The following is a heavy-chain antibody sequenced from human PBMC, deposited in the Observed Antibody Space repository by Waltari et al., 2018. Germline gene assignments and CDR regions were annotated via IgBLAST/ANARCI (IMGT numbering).Heavy chain of an antibody. D-gene: IGHD3-16*01. CDR1: GGSFSGYY. J-gene: IGHJ4*02. V-gene: IGHV4-34*01. CDR3: ARGWGGFDY. CDR2: SNHSAST. Sequence: QVQLQQWGAGLLKPSETLSLTCAVYGGSFSGYYWSWIRQPPGKGLEWVGESNHSASTNYNPSLKSRVTISVDTSKNQFSLKLSSVTAADTAVYYCARGWGGFDYWGQGTLVTVSS.